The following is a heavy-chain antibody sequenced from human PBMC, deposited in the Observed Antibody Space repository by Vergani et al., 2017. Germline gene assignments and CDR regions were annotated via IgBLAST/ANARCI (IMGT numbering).Heavy chain of an antibody. CDR2: IYYSGST. CDR3: ARGRYYDSTGYYYLFDY. J-gene: IGHJ4*02. D-gene: IGHD3-22*01. Sequence: QVQLQESGPGLVKPSETLSLTCTVSGGSISSYYWSWIRQPPGKGLEWIGYIYYSGSTYYNPSLKRRVTISVDTSKNQFPLKPSSVTAADTAVYYFARGRYYDSTGYYYLFDYWGQGTLVTVSS. V-gene: IGHV4-59*01. CDR1: GGSISSYY.